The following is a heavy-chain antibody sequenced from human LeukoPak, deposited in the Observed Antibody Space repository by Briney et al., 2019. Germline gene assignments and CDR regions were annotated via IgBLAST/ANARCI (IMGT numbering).Heavy chain of an antibody. V-gene: IGHV3-66*02. CDR3: AGDYYDRNWFDP. CDR2: IYSGGST. Sequence: GGSLRLSCAASGFTLSSNYMSWVRQAPGKGLEWVSVIYSGGSTYYADSVKGRFTISRDNSKNTLYLQMDSLTAKDPAVYSCAGDYYDRNWFDPCGQGTLVTVSS. D-gene: IGHD3-3*01. CDR1: GFTLSSNY. J-gene: IGHJ5*02.